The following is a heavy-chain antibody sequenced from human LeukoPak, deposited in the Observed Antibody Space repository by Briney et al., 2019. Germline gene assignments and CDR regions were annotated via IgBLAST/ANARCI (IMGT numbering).Heavy chain of an antibody. CDR3: ASFTIFGVVTKGYYFDY. V-gene: IGHV1-69*13. Sequence: ASVKVSCKASGGTFSSYAISWVRQAPGQGLEWMGGIIPIFGTANYAQKFQSRVTITADESTSTAYMELSSLRSEDTAVYYCASFTIFGVVTKGYYFDYWGQGTLVTVSS. D-gene: IGHD3-3*01. CDR2: IIPIFGTA. CDR1: GGTFSSYA. J-gene: IGHJ4*02.